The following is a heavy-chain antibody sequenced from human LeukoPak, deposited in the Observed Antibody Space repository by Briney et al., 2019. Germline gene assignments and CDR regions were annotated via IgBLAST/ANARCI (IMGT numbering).Heavy chain of an antibody. J-gene: IGHJ4*02. CDR1: GGSFSGYY. CDR2: INHSGST. Sequence: SETLSLTCAVYGGSFSGYYWSWIRQPPGKGLEWIGEINHSGSTNYNPSLKSRVTISLDTSKNQFPLKLSSVTAADTAVYYCAGHLRYFDYWGQGTLVTVSS. CDR3: AGHLRYFDY. V-gene: IGHV4-34*01.